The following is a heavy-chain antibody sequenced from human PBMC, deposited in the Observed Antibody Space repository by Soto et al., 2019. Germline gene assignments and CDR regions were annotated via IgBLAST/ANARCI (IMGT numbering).Heavy chain of an antibody. Sequence: KTSETLSLTCTVSGGSISSYYWSWIRQPPGKGLEWIGYIYYSGSTNYNPSLKSRVTISVDTSKNQFSLKLSSVTAADTAVYYWARGPSRRFDYWGQGTLVTVSS. CDR3: ARGPSRRFDY. J-gene: IGHJ4*02. V-gene: IGHV4-59*01. CDR2: IYYSGST. CDR1: GGSISSYY.